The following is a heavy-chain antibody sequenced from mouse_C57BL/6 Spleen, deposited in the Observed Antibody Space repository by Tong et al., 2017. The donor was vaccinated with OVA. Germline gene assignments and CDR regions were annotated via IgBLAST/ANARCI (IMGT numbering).Heavy chain of an antibody. CDR3: ARSPGTTVEVDAMDY. CDR1: GYAFSSSW. CDR2: INPGSGGT. J-gene: IGHJ4*01. V-gene: IGHV1-82*01. D-gene: IGHD1-1*01. Sequence: VQLQESGPELVKPGASVKISCKASGYAFSSSWMNWVKQRPGKGLEWIGVINPGSGGTNYNEKFKGKATLTADKSASTAYRQLSRLTSGETAVYFGARSPGTTVEVDAMDYWGQGTSVTVSA.